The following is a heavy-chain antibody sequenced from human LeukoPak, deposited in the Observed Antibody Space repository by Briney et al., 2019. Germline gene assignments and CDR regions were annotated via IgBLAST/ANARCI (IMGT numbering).Heavy chain of an antibody. D-gene: IGHD2-15*01. CDR2: ISGSGDST. Sequence: GGSLRLSCAASGFTFSTYAMSWVRQAPGKGLEWVSSISGSGDSTYYVNSVKGRFTISRDNSKNTVYLQMNSLRAEDTAIYHCAEDVVVIVAAKPGIWGQGTLVTVSS. J-gene: IGHJ4*02. CDR3: AEDVVVIVAAKPGI. V-gene: IGHV3-23*01. CDR1: GFTFSTYA.